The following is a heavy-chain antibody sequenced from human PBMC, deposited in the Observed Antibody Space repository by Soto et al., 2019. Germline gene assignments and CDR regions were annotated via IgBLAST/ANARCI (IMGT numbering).Heavy chain of an antibody. CDR3: ARGGRYYDSSGFFRFAP. CDR1: GGSFSGYC. J-gene: IGHJ5*02. Sequence: PSETLSLTCAVYGGSFSGYCWSCIRQPPGKGLEWIVEINHSGSTNYNPSLKSRVTMSVETSKNQFSLKLSSVTAADTAVYYCARGGRYYDSSGFFRFAPWGQGTIVTVSS. D-gene: IGHD3-22*01. CDR2: INHSGST. V-gene: IGHV4-34*01.